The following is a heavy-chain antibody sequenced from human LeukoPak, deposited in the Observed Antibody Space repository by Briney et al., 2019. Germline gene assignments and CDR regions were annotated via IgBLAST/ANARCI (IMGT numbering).Heavy chain of an antibody. CDR2: IYSGGST. Sequence: PGGSLRLSCAASGFTVSSNYMSWVRQAPGKGLEWVSVIYSGGSTYYADSVKGRFTISRDNSENTLYLQMNSLRAEDTAVYYCARDWHHYDSNGYGIWNAFDIWGQGTMVTVSS. D-gene: IGHD3-22*01. J-gene: IGHJ3*02. CDR1: GFTVSSNY. V-gene: IGHV3-66*01. CDR3: ARDWHHYDSNGYGIWNAFDI.